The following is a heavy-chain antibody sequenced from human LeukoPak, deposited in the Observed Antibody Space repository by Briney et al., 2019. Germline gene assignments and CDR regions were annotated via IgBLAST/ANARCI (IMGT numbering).Heavy chain of an antibody. CDR3: ARDLYGDYFFDY. D-gene: IGHD4-17*01. J-gene: IGHJ4*02. CDR2: IKEDGSER. V-gene: IGHV3-7*01. Sequence: GGSLRLSCVASGFTFSSYYMSWVRQAPGKGLEWVVNIKEDGSERYYVDSMKGRFTISRDNAKNSLYLQMNSLRAEDTAVYYCARDLYGDYFFDYWGQGTLVTVSS. CDR1: GFTFSSYY.